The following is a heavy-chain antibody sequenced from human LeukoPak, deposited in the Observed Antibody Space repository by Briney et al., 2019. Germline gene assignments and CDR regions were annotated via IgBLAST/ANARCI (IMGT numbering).Heavy chain of an antibody. D-gene: IGHD2-2*01. CDR2: IKPSGEST. Sequence: GASVKVSCKASGYTFSNYYIYWVRQAPGQGLEWMGVIKPSGESTSSAQKFQGRLTMTTDTSTSTAYMELSSLRSEDTAVYYCARGGGYCTSISCSRVDYWGQGTLVTVSS. V-gene: IGHV1-46*01. CDR3: ARGGGYCTSISCSRVDY. J-gene: IGHJ4*02. CDR1: GYTFSNYY.